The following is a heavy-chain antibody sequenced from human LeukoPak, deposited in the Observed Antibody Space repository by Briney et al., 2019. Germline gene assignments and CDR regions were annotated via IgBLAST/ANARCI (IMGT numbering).Heavy chain of an antibody. Sequence: GGSLRLSCAASGFTFSSYAMSWVRQAPGKGLEWVSAISGSGGSTYYADSVKGRFTISRDNSKNTLYLQMNSLRAEDTAVYYCAKDPGSYSSSSGILDYWGQGTLVTVSS. CDR2: ISGSGGST. CDR1: GFTFSSYA. V-gene: IGHV3-23*01. D-gene: IGHD6-6*01. J-gene: IGHJ4*02. CDR3: AKDPGSYSSSSGILDY.